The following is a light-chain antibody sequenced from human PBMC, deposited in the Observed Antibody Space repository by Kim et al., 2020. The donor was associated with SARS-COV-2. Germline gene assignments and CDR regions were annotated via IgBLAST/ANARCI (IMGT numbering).Light chain of an antibody. J-gene: IGLJ1*01. CDR1: DIGSKS. CDR3: QVWDSSSDRGV. Sequence: APGKTARITCGGNDIGSKSVPWYQQKPGQAPVLVIYYDSDRPSGIPERFSGSNSGNTATLTISRVEAGDEADYYCQVWDSSSDRGVFGTGTKVTVL. V-gene: IGLV3-21*04. CDR2: YDS.